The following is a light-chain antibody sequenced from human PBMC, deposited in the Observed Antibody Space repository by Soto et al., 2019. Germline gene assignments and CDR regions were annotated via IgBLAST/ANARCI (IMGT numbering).Light chain of an antibody. J-gene: IGKJ1*01. CDR2: KAS. Sequence: DIQITQSPSTLSASVGDRVTITCRASQSISSWLAWYQQKPGKAPKLLIYKASSLESGVPSRFSGSGSGTEFTLTISSLQPDDFETYYCQQYNSYSLAFGQGTKVDIK. CDR3: QQYNSYSLA. CDR1: QSISSW. V-gene: IGKV1-5*03.